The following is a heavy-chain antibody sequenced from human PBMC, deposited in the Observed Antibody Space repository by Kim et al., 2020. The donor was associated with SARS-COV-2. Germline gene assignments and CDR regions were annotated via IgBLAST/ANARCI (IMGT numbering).Heavy chain of an antibody. CDR1: GFTFSSYG. J-gene: IGHJ3*02. D-gene: IGHD3-10*01. Sequence: GGSLRLSCEASGFTFSSYGMHWVRQAPGKGLEWVAVIWYDGSNKYYADSVKGRFTISRDNSKNTLYLQMNSLRAEDTAVYYCASSSHYDYGDGMAFDTWGEGKMVTASS. CDR2: IWYDGSNK. V-gene: IGHV3-33*01. CDR3: ASSSHYDYGDGMAFDT.